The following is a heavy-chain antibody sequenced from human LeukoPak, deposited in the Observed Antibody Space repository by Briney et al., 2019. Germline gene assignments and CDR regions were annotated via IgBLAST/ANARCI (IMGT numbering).Heavy chain of an antibody. CDR3: AKDSSSWYRGSVAFDI. CDR1: GFTFDDYA. Sequence: GGSLRLSCAASGFTFDDYAMHWVRQAPGKGLEWVSGTSWNSGSIGYADSVKGRFTISRDNAKNSLYLQMNSLRAEDTALYYCAKDSSSWYRGSVAFDIWGQGTMVTVSS. V-gene: IGHV3-9*01. J-gene: IGHJ3*02. CDR2: TSWNSGSI. D-gene: IGHD6-13*01.